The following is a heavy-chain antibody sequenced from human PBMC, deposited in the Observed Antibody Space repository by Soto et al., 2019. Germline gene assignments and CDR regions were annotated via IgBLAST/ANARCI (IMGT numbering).Heavy chain of an antibody. Sequence: PSETLSLTCPASGGSIDSLYHWGWIRQPPGKGLEWIGSIDDGGRVYYNPSLTGRVNLFVDKSKNRFSLNLSSVTATDTAVYYCATRNWNYVAFDIWGQGTMVNVSS. V-gene: IGHV4-39*02. D-gene: IGHD1-7*01. CDR1: GGSIDSLYH. J-gene: IGHJ3*02. CDR2: IDDGGRV. CDR3: ATRNWNYVAFDI.